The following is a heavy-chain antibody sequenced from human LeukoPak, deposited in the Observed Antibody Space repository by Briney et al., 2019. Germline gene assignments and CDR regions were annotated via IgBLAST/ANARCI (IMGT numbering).Heavy chain of an antibody. J-gene: IGHJ6*03. D-gene: IGHD3-10*01. V-gene: IGHV4-39*01. CDR1: GGSISSSNYY. Sequence: SETLSLTCTVSGGSISSSNYYWGWIRQPPGKGLEWIGTIYYSGTTYYNPSLESRVTISEDTSKNQFSLTLRSVTAADTAVYYCARQISEYYYYYMDVWGKGTTVTVSS. CDR2: IYYSGTT. CDR3: ARQISEYYYYYMDV.